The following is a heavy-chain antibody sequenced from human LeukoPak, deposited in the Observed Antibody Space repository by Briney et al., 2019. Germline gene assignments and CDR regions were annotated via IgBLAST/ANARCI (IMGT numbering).Heavy chain of an antibody. Sequence: PSETLSLTCAVYGGPFSGYYWSWIRQPPGKGLEWIGEINHSGSTNYNPSLKSRVTISVDTSKNQFSLKLSSVTAADTAVYYCARGVQWLVSWFDPWGQGTLVTVSS. V-gene: IGHV4-34*01. CDR3: ARGVQWLVSWFDP. CDR2: INHSGST. D-gene: IGHD6-19*01. CDR1: GGPFSGYY. J-gene: IGHJ5*02.